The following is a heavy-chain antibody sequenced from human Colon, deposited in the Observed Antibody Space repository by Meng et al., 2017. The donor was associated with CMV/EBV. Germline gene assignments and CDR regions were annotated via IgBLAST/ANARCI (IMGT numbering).Heavy chain of an antibody. J-gene: IGHJ4*02. CDR2: INPITGGT. CDR1: GYTFTGYF. V-gene: IGHV1-2*02. Sequence: QGVVGAVGAGVKKPGASVKVSCKASGYTFTGYFMYWVRQAPGQGLEWLGVINPITGGTNYAQKFQGRVTMTRDTSMNTAYMELSRLRSDDTAVYYCASLSGGDFDYWGQGTLVTVSS. CDR3: ASLSGGDFDY. D-gene: IGHD1-26*01.